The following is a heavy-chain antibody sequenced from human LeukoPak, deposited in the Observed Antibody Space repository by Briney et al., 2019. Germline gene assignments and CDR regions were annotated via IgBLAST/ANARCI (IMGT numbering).Heavy chain of an antibody. Sequence: GGSLRLSCAASGFTFSGYSMNWVRQAPGKGLEWVSYISSSSSTIYYADSVKGRFTISRDNSKNTLYLQMNSLRAEDTAVYYCARDSRTHGSGSYGFDYWGQGTLVTVSS. V-gene: IGHV3-48*01. CDR2: ISSSSSTI. D-gene: IGHD3-10*01. J-gene: IGHJ4*02. CDR1: GFTFSGYS. CDR3: ARDSRTHGSGSYGFDY.